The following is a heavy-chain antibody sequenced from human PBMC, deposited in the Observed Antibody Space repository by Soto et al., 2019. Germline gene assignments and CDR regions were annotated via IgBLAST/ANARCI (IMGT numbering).Heavy chain of an antibody. Sequence: SETLSLTCSVSGVSVASGNYSWSWIRQPPGKGLDWIGHIYYSGSTSYNPSLKSRVTISVDTSKNQFSLRVSSVTAADTAVYYCAREGEFHKWFDPWGEGTLVTVSS. CDR2: IYYSGST. D-gene: IGHD2-21*01. V-gene: IGHV4-61*01. CDR3: AREGEFHKWFDP. CDR1: GVSVASGNYS. J-gene: IGHJ5*02.